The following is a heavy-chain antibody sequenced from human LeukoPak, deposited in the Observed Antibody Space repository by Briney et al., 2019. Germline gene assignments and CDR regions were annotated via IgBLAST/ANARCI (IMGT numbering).Heavy chain of an antibody. V-gene: IGHV4-59*01. CDR3: ARGVEWLQSSEYFDY. CDR2: IYYSGSA. J-gene: IGHJ4*02. CDR1: GGSISSYY. D-gene: IGHD5-24*01. Sequence: SETLSLTCTVSGGSISSYYWSWIRQPPGKGLEWIGYIYYSGSANYNPSLKSRVTISVDTSKNQFSLNLSSVTAADTAVYYCARGVEWLQSSEYFDYWGQGTLVTVSS.